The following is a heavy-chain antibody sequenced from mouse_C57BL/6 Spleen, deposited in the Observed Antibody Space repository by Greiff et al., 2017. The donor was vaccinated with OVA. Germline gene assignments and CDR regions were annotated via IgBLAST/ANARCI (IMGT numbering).Heavy chain of an antibody. J-gene: IGHJ3*01. V-gene: IGHV1-81*01. D-gene: IGHD1-1*01. Sequence: QVQLQQSGAELVKPGASVKLSCKASGYTFTSYYISWVKQRTGQGLEWIGEIYPRSGNTKYNEKFKGKATLTADTSSSTAYLQLSSLTSEDSAVYLSNYGSSWWFDYWGQGTLVTVSA. CDR3: NYGSSWWFDY. CDR1: GYTFTSYY. CDR2: IYPRSGNT.